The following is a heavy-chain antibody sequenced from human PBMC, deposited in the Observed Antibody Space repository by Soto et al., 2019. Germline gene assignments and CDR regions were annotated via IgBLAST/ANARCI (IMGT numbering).Heavy chain of an antibody. Sequence: SVKVSCKASGGTFSSYAISWVRQAPGQGLEWMGGIIPIFGTANYAQKFQGRVTITADESKNTLYLQMGSLRPEDMAVYYCARDSKGRGYSSYAADYWGQGTLVTVSS. CDR3: ARDSKGRGYSSYAADY. D-gene: IGHD5-12*01. J-gene: IGHJ4*02. CDR1: GGTFSSYA. CDR2: IIPIFGTA. V-gene: IGHV1-69*13.